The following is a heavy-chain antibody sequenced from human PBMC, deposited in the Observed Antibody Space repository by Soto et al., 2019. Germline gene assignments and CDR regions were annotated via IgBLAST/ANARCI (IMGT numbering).Heavy chain of an antibody. Sequence: EVQLLESGGGWVQPGGSLRLSCAASGFTFSSYAMRWVRQAPVKGLEWVSAISGSGGSTYYADSVKGRFTISRDNSKNTLYLQMNSLRAEDTAVYYCARRGSGSYYDYRGQGTLVTVSS. V-gene: IGHV3-23*01. CDR3: ARRGSGSYYDY. CDR2: ISGSGGST. CDR1: GFTFSSYA. D-gene: IGHD1-26*01. J-gene: IGHJ4*02.